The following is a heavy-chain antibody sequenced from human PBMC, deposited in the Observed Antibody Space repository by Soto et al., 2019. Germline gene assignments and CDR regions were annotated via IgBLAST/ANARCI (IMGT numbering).Heavy chain of an antibody. Sequence: QVHLVQSGVEVKTPGASVKVSCQASGYTFFTYDISWVRQATGQGLEWMGWISTYSSDTKYAQKFQGRVTMTTDTSTTTAYLELRSLRSDDTAVYYCARHHGPTTSENWFDPWGQGTLVTVSS. V-gene: IGHV1-18*01. CDR2: ISTYSSDT. J-gene: IGHJ5*02. D-gene: IGHD5-12*01. CDR3: ARHHGPTTSENWFDP. CDR1: GYTFFTYD.